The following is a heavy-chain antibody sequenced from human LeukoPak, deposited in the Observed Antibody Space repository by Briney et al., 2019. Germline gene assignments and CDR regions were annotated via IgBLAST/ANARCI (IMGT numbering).Heavy chain of an antibody. CDR3: ARDRYDYVWGSYRYFSPGIYYFDY. V-gene: IGHV3-21*01. J-gene: IGHJ4*02. D-gene: IGHD3-16*02. CDR2: ISSSSSYI. CDR1: GFTFSSYS. Sequence: PGGSLRLSCAASGFTFSSYSMNWVRQAPGKGLEWVSSISSSSSYIYYADSVKGRFTISRDNAKNSLYLQMNSLRAEDTAVYYCARDRYDYVWGSYRYFSPGIYYFDYWGQGTLVTVSS.